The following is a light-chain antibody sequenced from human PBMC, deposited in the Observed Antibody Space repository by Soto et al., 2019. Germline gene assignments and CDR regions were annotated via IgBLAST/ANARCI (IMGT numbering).Light chain of an antibody. CDR3: SAYLNRNVI. CDR2: GVR. J-gene: IGLJ2*01. CDR1: SNDIGAYNY. V-gene: IGLV2-14*01. Sequence: QSALTQPTSVSGSPGQSITISCTGSSNDIGAYNYVSWYQQHPGKAPRLLIHGVRDRPSGVPSRFSASKSGLTASLTISGLQAEDEADYYCSAYLNRNVIFGGGTKLTVL.